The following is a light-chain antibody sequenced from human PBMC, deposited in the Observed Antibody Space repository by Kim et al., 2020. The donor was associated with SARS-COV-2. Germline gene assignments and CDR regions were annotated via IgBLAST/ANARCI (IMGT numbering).Light chain of an antibody. Sequence: DVVMTQSPLSLPVTLGQPASISCRSSQSLVRSDGNTWLSWFQQRPGQSPRRLIYKTSNRDSGVPDRFSGSGSGTDFTLKISRVEAGDVGVYYCREGTHWPRSLGGGTKVDIK. V-gene: IGKV2-30*02. CDR2: KTS. CDR3: REGTHWPRS. J-gene: IGKJ4*01. CDR1: QSLVRSDGNTW.